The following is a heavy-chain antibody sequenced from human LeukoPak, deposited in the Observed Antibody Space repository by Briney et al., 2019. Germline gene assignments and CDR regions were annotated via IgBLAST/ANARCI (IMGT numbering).Heavy chain of an antibody. CDR1: GFTFSRYA. Sequence: GGSLRLSCAASGFTFSRYAMHWVRQAPGTGLEWVAFIQYEGRNKYYADSVKGRFTISRDNSKNMLYLQMNSLRPEDTAVYYCARDLATRQRTGLYDSWGQGALVTVSS. J-gene: IGHJ4*02. D-gene: IGHD3-16*02. CDR3: ARDLATRQRTGLYDS. CDR2: IQYEGRNK. V-gene: IGHV3-30*02.